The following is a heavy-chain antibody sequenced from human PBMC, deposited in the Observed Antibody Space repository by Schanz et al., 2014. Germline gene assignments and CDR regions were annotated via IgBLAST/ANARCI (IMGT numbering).Heavy chain of an antibody. V-gene: IGHV3-23*04. Sequence: VQLVESGGGVVQPGRSRRLSCEASGFTFSSYGMHWVRQAPGKGLEWVSGMSGSGSTADYADSVKGRFSISRDLSSNTLYLQMNSLRADDSAIYYCAKDHPSSGWPAFDVWGQGTQVTVSS. J-gene: IGHJ4*02. CDR3: AKDHPSSGWPAFDV. CDR2: MSGSGSTA. CDR1: GFTFSSYG. D-gene: IGHD6-19*01.